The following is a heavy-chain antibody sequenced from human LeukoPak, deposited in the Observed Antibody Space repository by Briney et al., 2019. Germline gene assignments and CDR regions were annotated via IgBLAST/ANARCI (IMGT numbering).Heavy chain of an antibody. V-gene: IGHV3-23*01. CDR1: GFTFSSYA. D-gene: IGHD3-10*01. J-gene: IGHJ5*02. CDR3: AKDLGYYDSGSRRPGWFDP. Sequence: GGSLRLSCAASGFTFSSYAMSWVRQAPGKGLEWVSGISGSGGSTYYADSVKGRFTISRDNSKNTLYLQMSSLRAEDTAVYYCAKDLGYYDSGSRRPGWFDPWGQGTLATVSS. CDR2: ISGSGGST.